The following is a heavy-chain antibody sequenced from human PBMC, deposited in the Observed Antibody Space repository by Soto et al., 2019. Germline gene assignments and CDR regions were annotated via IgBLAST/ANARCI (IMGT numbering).Heavy chain of an antibody. CDR2: IWYDGSNK. J-gene: IGHJ4*02. D-gene: IGHD6-13*01. CDR3: ARDDPYSSSWSLDY. CDR1: GFTFSSYG. V-gene: IGHV3-33*01. Sequence: GGSLRLSCAASGFTFSSYGMHWVRQAPGKGLEWVAVIWYDGSNKYYADSVKGRFTISRDNSKNTLYLQMNSLRAEDTAVYYCARDDPYSSSWSLDYWGQGTLVTVSS.